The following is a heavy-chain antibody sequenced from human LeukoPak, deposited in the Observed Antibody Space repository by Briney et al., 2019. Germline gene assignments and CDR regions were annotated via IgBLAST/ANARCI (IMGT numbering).Heavy chain of an antibody. CDR3: ARSAGWLRNAFDI. V-gene: IGHV4-39*01. D-gene: IGHD5-12*01. J-gene: IGHJ3*02. CDR2: IYYDGTT. CDR1: GGSISSSTYF. Sequence: PSETLSLTCTVSGGSISSSTYFWGWIRQPPGKGLEWIGNIYYDGTTYYNPSLKSRLTISVDTSKSQFSLKLSSVTAADTAVYYCARSAGWLRNAFDIWGQGTMVSVSS.